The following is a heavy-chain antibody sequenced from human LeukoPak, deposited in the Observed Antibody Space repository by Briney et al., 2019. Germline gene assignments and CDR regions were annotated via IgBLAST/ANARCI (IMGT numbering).Heavy chain of an antibody. CDR1: VGSISSHY. CDR2: IYYSGST. V-gene: IGHV4-59*11. J-gene: IGHJ4*02. Sequence: SETLSLTCTVSVGSISSHYWSWIRQPPGKGLEWLVYIYYSGSTNYNPSLKSRVTISVDTSKNQFSLKLSSGTAADTAVYYCAWGGDGYTLDFWGQGTLVTVSS. D-gene: IGHD5-24*01. CDR3: AWGGDGYTLDF.